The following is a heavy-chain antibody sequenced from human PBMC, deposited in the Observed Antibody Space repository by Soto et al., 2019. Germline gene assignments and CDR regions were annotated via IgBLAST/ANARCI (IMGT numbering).Heavy chain of an antibody. D-gene: IGHD5-12*01. V-gene: IGHV6-1*01. CDR3: AKGDNLGPKTGYAFDP. CDR1: GDSVSSNTAS. Sequence: PSQTLSLTCVISGDSVSSNTASWNWIRQSPSRGLEWLGRTYFRSKWYNDYAGSVKSRIIINPDTSNNQFSLQLNSVTPEDTAVYFCAKGDNLGPKTGYAFDPWGQGIMVTVSS. J-gene: IGHJ5*02. CDR2: TYFRSKWYN.